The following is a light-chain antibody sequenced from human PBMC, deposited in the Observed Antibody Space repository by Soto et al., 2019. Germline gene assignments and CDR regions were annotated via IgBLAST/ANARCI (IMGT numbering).Light chain of an antibody. CDR3: QQYATSPRT. J-gene: IGKJ1*01. V-gene: IGKV3-20*01. Sequence: EIVLTQSPGTLSLSPGERATLSCRASQSISSSYLAWYQQKPGQAPRLVIYGATTRASGIPDRFSGSGSGTDFTLTITRLEPEDFAVYYCQQYATSPRTFCQGAKVEIK. CDR2: GAT. CDR1: QSISSSY.